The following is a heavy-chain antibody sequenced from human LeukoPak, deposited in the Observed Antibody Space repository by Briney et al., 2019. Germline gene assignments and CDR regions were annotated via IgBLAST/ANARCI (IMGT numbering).Heavy chain of an antibody. CDR1: GDSISNYH. CDR3: ARGGGAYAFDY. D-gene: IGHD3-10*01. V-gene: IGHV4-4*07. J-gene: IGHJ4*02. CDR2: IYSSGST. Sequence: PSETLSLTCTVSGDSISNYHWNWIRQPAGKGLEWIGRIYSSGSTNYNPSLKSRVTMSVDMSKKQFSLKLSSVTAADTAVYYCARGGGAYAFDYWGRGTLVTVSS.